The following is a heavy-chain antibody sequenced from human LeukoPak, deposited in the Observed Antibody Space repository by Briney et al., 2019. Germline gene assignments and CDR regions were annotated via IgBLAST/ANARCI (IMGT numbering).Heavy chain of an antibody. CDR1: GHTFTGYY. V-gene: IGHV1-2*02. Sequence: ASVKVSCKASGHTFTGYYMHWVRQAPGQGLEWMGWINPNSGGTNYAQKFQGRVTMTRDTSISTAYMELSRLRSDDTAVYYCARASYYYDSSGYPGYYFDYWGQGTLVTVSS. J-gene: IGHJ4*02. CDR3: ARASYYYDSSGYPGYYFDY. D-gene: IGHD3-22*01. CDR2: INPNSGGT.